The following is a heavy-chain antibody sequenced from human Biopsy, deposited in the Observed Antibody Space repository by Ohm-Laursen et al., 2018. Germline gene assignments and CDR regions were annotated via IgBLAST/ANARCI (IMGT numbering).Heavy chain of an antibody. D-gene: IGHD5-12*01. Sequence: TLSLTCAVSGASIISGGHFWSWIRHHPGKSLEWIGNIFYSANTYYNPSLKSRVTISVDTSKNQFSLKLSSVTAADTAVYYCARLGSGDYFPTFFDFWGQGALVTVSS. V-gene: IGHV4-31*11. CDR2: IFYSANT. CDR3: ARLGSGDYFPTFFDF. J-gene: IGHJ4*02. CDR1: GASIISGGHF.